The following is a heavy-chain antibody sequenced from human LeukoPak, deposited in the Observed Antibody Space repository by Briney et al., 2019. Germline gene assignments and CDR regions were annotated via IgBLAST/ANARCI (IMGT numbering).Heavy chain of an antibody. CDR1: GWSFNDYY. CDR2: INARGDT. Sequence: SETLSLTCAVYGWSFNDYYWNWIRQPPGKGLEWIGEINARGDTNYNPSLESRVTISVDTSKKQFSLRLTSMIAADTALYYCARGQVPAARGCNWFDPWGQGTLVTVSS. CDR3: ARGQVPAARGCNWFDP. V-gene: IGHV4-34*01. J-gene: IGHJ5*02. D-gene: IGHD2-2*01.